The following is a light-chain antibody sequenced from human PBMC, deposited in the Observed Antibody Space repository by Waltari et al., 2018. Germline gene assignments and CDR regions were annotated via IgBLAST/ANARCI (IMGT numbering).Light chain of an antibody. CDR3: LKRAGGPL. CDR1: QSVNKY. CDR2: GAS. Sequence: EIVLTQSPATLSLSPGESATLSCRASQSVNKYLDWFQQKPGQAPRLRIYGASNRAAGIPARFSGSGSGTDFTLTISSLEPEDFAVYYCLKRAGGPLFGGGTKVE. V-gene: IGKV3-11*01. J-gene: IGKJ4*01.